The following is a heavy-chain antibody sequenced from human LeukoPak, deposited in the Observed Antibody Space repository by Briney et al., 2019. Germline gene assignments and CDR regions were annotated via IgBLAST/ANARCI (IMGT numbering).Heavy chain of an antibody. CDR2: INLSGST. Sequence: SETLSLTCTVSGVSLSSFYWSWLPQPPGKGLEWLGEINLSGSTNYNPSLKRRPTISVDTSKNQFSLKLSSVTAGDAAVYYCARGPRAREFTAAGTGYFQHWGQGTLATVSS. V-gene: IGHV4-34*01. CDR3: ARGPRAREFTAAGTGYFQH. D-gene: IGHD6-13*01. CDR1: GVSLSSFY. J-gene: IGHJ1*01.